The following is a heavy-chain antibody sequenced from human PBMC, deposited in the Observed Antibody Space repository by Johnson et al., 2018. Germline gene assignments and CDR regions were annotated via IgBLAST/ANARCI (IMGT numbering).Heavy chain of an antibody. Sequence: QVQLVESGGGAVQPGRSLRLSCVASGFTFGDFVMYWVRQAPGKGLEWVTAISSDGRNTYYADSVRGRFTISRDNAKNTLHLQMNRMRPEDTAVYYCARDKAPYYFDWYFQFWGQGTLVTVSS. CDR2: ISSDGRNT. V-gene: IGHV3-30*03. J-gene: IGHJ1*01. CDR1: GFTFGDFV. CDR3: ARDKAPYYFDWYFQF. D-gene: IGHD3-22*01.